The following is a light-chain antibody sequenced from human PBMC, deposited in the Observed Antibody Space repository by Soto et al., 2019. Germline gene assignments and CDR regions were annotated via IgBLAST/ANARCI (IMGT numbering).Light chain of an antibody. CDR2: AAS. CDR1: QNIDNY. CDR3: QQSYNAPRYT. V-gene: IGKV1-39*01. J-gene: IGKJ2*01. Sequence: DIQLTQSPSSLSASLGDRVTISCRASQNIDNYLHWYQQKSGKAPEALIYAASSLRDGVSSRFSGSGYGTEFTLTISSLQPEDFVTYYCQQSYNAPRYTFGQGTKLEIK.